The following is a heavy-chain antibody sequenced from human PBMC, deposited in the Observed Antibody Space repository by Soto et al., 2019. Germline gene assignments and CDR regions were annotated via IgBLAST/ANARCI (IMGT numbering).Heavy chain of an antibody. Sequence: QLRLQEAGPGLVKPSETLSLTCTVSGGSITSSSYYWGWVRQPPGKGPEWIGAIYYNGNTYYNPSLNSRVTMSVDTSKDQFSLKLNSATAADTAMYYCARQTGVFGHYFDYWGQGILVTVSS. CDR1: GGSITSSSYY. CDR3: ARQTGVFGHYFDY. V-gene: IGHV4-39*01. CDR2: IYYNGNT. J-gene: IGHJ4*02. D-gene: IGHD3-16*01.